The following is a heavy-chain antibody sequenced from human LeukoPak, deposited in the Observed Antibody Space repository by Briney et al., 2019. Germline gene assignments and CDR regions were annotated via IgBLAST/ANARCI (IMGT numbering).Heavy chain of an antibody. V-gene: IGHV1-2*02. CDR1: GYTFTASY. J-gene: IGHJ4*02. CDR2: INPNNPNNGGT. Sequence: ASVKVSCKASGYTFTASYLHWVRQAPGQGLEWMGRINPNNPNNGGTIYAQKFQGRVTMTRDTSNSTAYMELNSLTSDDTAVYFRKRGSSPPAGKTQPWGQGTLVTVSS. D-gene: IGHD1-14*01. CDR3: KRGSSPPAGKTQP.